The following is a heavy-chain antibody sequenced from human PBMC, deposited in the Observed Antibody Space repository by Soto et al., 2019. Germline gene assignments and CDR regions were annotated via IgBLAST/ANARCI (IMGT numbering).Heavy chain of an antibody. CDR2: ISYDGSTK. CDR3: ARDPEAVAGVGNNLLDP. D-gene: IGHD6-19*01. J-gene: IGHJ5*02. CDR1: GFTFSSYA. Sequence: QVQLVESGGGVVQPGRSLRLSCAASGFTFSSYAMHWVRQAPGKGLEWVAVISYDGSTKYYADSVKGRFTISRDNSKNALYLQMNSLGAEDTAVYYCARDPEAVAGVGNNLLDPCGQGTLVTVSS. V-gene: IGHV3-30-3*01.